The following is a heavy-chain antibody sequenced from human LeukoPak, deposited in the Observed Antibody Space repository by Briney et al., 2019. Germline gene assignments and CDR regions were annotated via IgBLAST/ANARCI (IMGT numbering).Heavy chain of an antibody. D-gene: IGHD3-22*01. Sequence: GASVKVSCKASGYTFTSYGISWVRQAPGQGLEWMGWISAYNGNTNYAQKLQGRVTMTTDTSTSTAYMELRSLRSDDTAVYYCARDLPTYYDSRHTPTDYWGQGTLATVSS. V-gene: IGHV1-18*01. CDR2: ISAYNGNT. J-gene: IGHJ4*02. CDR3: ARDLPTYYDSRHTPTDY. CDR1: GYTFTSYG.